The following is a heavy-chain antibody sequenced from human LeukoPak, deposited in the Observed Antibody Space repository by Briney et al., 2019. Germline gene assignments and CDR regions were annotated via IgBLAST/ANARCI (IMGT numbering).Heavy chain of an antibody. CDR3: AKDAYGGATFFYYMDV. V-gene: IGHV3-9*01. CDR1: GFTFDDYA. CDR2: ISWNSGNI. D-gene: IGHD2/OR15-2a*01. J-gene: IGHJ6*03. Sequence: AGRSLRLSCAGSGFTFDDYAMHWVRQTPGKGLEWVSGISWNSGNIAYADFVGGRFTISRDNAKNSLSPQMNSLSDEDTAVYYCAKDAYGGATFFYYMDVWGKGTTVTVSS.